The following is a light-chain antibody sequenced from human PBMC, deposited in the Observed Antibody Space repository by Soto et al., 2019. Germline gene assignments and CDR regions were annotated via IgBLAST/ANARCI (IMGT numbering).Light chain of an antibody. CDR2: GAS. V-gene: IGKV3D-7*01. J-gene: IGKJ2*01. CDR3: QQEYA. Sequence: EIVMTQSPVTLSLSPGERATLSCRASQNVASSYLSWYQHKPGQAPRLLIYGASTRATGIPAMFSGSGSGTDFTLTISSLQPEDFAVYYCQQEYAFGQGTKLEIK. CDR1: QNVASSY.